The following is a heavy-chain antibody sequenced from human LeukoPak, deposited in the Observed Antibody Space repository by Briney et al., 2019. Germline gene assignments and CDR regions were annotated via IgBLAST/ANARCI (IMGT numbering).Heavy chain of an antibody. CDR3: ARTPYSGSYYFDY. J-gene: IGHJ4*02. Sequence: GGSLRLSCAASGFTFSSYAMSWVRQAPEKGLEWVSTISDSDGGTYYADSVKGRFTISRDNSKNTLYLQMNSLRAEDTAVYYCARTPYSGSYYFDYWGQGTLVTVSS. CDR1: GFTFSSYA. V-gene: IGHV3-23*01. D-gene: IGHD1-26*01. CDR2: ISDSDGGT.